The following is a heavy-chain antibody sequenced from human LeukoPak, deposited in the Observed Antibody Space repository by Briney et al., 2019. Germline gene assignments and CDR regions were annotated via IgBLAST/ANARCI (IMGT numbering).Heavy chain of an antibody. V-gene: IGHV1-8*01. D-gene: IGHD3-10*01. Sequence: ASVKVSCKASGYTFTSYDINWVRQATGQGLEWMGWMNPNSGNTGYAQKFQGRVTMTRNTSISTAYMGLSSLRSEDTAVYYCARTTGRWFGSVLGYWGQGTLATVSS. CDR2: MNPNSGNT. CDR3: ARTTGRWFGSVLGY. CDR1: GYTFTSYD. J-gene: IGHJ4*02.